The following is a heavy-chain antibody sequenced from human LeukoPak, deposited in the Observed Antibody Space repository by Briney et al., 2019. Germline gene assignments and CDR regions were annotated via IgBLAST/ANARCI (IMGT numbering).Heavy chain of an antibody. CDR1: GFSFSSYG. CDR3: AKGYDSSGYYLDY. J-gene: IGHJ4*02. D-gene: IGHD3-22*01. CDR2: MRSDGSTK. V-gene: IGHV3-30*02. Sequence: PGGSLRLSCAASGFSFSSYGMHWVRQAPGKGLEWVAYMRSDGSTKYYADSVKGRFTISRDNSKETLYLQMNSLRPEDTAVYYCAKGYDSSGYYLDYWGQGTLVTVSP.